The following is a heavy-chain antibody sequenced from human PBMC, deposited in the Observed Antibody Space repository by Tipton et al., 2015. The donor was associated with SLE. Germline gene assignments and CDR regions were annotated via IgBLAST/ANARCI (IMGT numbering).Heavy chain of an antibody. CDR1: GYTFDNNG. J-gene: IGHJ2*01. CDR3: ARGGGAVIISSAYWYFDL. D-gene: IGHD4-23*01. CDR2: VSGYNGNA. V-gene: IGHV1-18*01. Sequence: QLVQSGAEVKKPGASVKVSCKASGYTFDNNGITWVRQVPGHGLEWLGWVSGYNGNAHYAQKFQGRVTLTTDTSTSTAYMELRSLRSDDTAVYYCARGGGAVIISSAYWYFDLWGRGTLVSVSS.